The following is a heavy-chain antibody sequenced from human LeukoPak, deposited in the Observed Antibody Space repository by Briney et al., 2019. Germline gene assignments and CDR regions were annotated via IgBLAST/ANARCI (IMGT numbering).Heavy chain of an antibody. J-gene: IGHJ4*02. D-gene: IGHD3-3*01. CDR1: GYTFTNNA. Sequence: ASVKVSCKASGYTFTNNAMNWVRQAPGQGLEWMGWINTNTGNPTYAQGFTGRFVFSLDTSVSTAYLQISSLKAEDTAVYYCAGDPDYDFWSGSSRPYYFDYWGQGTLVTVSS. CDR3: AGDPDYDFWSGSSRPYYFDY. CDR2: INTNTGNP. V-gene: IGHV7-4-1*02.